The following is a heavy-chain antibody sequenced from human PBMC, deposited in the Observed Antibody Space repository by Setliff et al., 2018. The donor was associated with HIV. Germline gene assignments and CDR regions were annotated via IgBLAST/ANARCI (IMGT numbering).Heavy chain of an antibody. Sequence: PSETLSLTCTVSGGSITSNNYYWGWIRQPPGKGLEWIGNIYYNGNTYYNPSLRSRVTVSVDTSKNQFYLKLNSVTAADTAVYYCAKEGDRYGLDLDYWGQGTLVTVSS. CDR2: IYYNGNT. D-gene: IGHD5-18*01. CDR3: AKEGDRYGLDLDY. CDR1: GGSITSNNYY. J-gene: IGHJ4*02. V-gene: IGHV4-39*02.